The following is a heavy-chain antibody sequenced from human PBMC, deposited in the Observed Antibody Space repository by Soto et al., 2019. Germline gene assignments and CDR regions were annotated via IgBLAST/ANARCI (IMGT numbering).Heavy chain of an antibody. J-gene: IGHJ5*02. CDR1: GFTFSSSA. CDR3: AKCSVGTVRTSGWCNRFDP. CDR2: IRVGGGDT. Sequence: EVRLLESGGGLAQPGGSRRLSCAASGFTFSSSAMNWVRQAPGKGLEWVSSIRVGGGDTFYADSVRGRFTVSRDISRNTLYLQMNSLRAEDTAIYYCAKCSVGTVRTSGWCNRFDPWGQGTVVTVSS. D-gene: IGHD6-19*01. V-gene: IGHV3-23*01.